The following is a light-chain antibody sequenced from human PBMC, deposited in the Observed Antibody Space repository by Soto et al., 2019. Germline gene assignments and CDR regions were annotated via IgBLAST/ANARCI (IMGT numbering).Light chain of an antibody. V-gene: IGLV2-8*01. J-gene: IGLJ1*01. CDR1: KNDIGVYDF. Sequence: QSALTQPPSASGSPGQSVTISCTGTKNDIGVYDFVSWYQHHPGKAPRLIIYEVVQRPSGVPDRFSGSKSGNTASLTVSGLQAADEADYYCNSYTSSSTLVFGTGTKLTVL. CDR2: EVV. CDR3: NSYTSSSTLV.